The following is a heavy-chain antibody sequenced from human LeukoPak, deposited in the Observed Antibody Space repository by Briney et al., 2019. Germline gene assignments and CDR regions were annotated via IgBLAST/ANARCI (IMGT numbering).Heavy chain of an antibody. CDR1: GGSFSGYY. J-gene: IGHJ5*02. D-gene: IGHD6-13*01. CDR2: INHSGST. CDR3: ARGIAAAGTGFDP. Sequence: SETLSLTCAVYGGSFSGYYWSWIRQPPGKGLVWIGEINHSGSTNYNPSLKSRVTISVDTSKNQFSLKLSSVTAADTAVYYCARGIAAAGTGFDPWGQGTLVTVSS. V-gene: IGHV4-34*01.